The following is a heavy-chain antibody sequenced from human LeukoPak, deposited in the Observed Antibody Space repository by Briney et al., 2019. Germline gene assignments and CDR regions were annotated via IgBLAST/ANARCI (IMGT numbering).Heavy chain of an antibody. CDR3: AKDLSSYGYYYYYGMDV. CDR2: IWYDGSNK. Sequence: PGGSLRLSCATSGFTFRSHAMHWVRQSPGKGLEWVAQIWYDGSNKYYADSVKGRFSVSRDNSKNTLYLQMNSLRAEDTAVYYCAKDLSSYGYYYYYGMDVWGQGTTVTVS. V-gene: IGHV3-30*02. J-gene: IGHJ6*02. CDR1: GFTFRSHA. D-gene: IGHD5-18*01.